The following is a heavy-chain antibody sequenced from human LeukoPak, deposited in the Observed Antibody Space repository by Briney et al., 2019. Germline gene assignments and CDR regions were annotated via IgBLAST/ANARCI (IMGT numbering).Heavy chain of an antibody. V-gene: IGHV1-24*01. J-gene: IGHJ4*02. CDR3: ATENPQYQLLFGFDY. D-gene: IGHD2-2*01. Sequence: ASVKVSCKVSGYTLTELSKHWVRQAPGKGLEWMGGFDPEDGETIYAQKFQGRVTMTEDTSTDTAYMELSSLRSEDKVVYYCATENPQYQLLFGFDYWGQGTLVTVSS. CDR1: GYTLTELS. CDR2: FDPEDGET.